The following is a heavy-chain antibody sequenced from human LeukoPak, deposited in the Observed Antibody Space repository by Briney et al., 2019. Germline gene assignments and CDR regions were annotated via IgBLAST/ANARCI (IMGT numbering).Heavy chain of an antibody. J-gene: IGHJ4*02. CDR3: ASFNYDFWTH. V-gene: IGHV4-59*02. CDR1: GGSVSSYY. Sequence: SETLSLTCTVSGGSVSSYYWSWIRQPPGKGLEWIGYIYYSGSTNYNPSLKSRVTISVDTSKNQFSLKLSSVTAADTAVYYCASFNYDFWTHWGQGTLVTVSS. CDR2: IYYSGST. D-gene: IGHD3-3*01.